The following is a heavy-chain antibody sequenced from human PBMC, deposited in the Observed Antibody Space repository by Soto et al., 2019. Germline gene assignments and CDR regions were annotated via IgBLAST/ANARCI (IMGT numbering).Heavy chain of an antibody. J-gene: IGHJ4*02. CDR3: ARDKGDTHDY. CDR2: IIPILGIA. V-gene: IGHV1-69*08. CDR1: GVTFSSYT. Sequence: QVQLVQSGAEVKKPGSSVKVSCKASGVTFSSYTISWVRQAPGQGLEWMGRIIPILGIANYAQKFQGRVTITADKSTSTAYMELSRLRSEETAVYYCARDKGDTHDYWGQGTLVTVSS. D-gene: IGHD2-2*02.